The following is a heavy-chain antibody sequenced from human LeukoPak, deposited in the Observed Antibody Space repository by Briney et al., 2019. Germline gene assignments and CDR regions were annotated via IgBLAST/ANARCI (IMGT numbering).Heavy chain of an antibody. J-gene: IGHJ5*02. V-gene: IGHV1-2*02. CDR3: ARGLGWFGEFDNWFDP. D-gene: IGHD3-10*01. CDR2: INPNSGGT. CDR1: GYTFTGYY. Sequence: ASVKVSCKASGYTFTGYYMHWVRQAPGQGLEWMGCINPNSGGTNYAQKFKGRVTMTRDTSISTAYMELSRLRSDDTAVYYCARGLGWFGEFDNWFDPWGQGTLVTVSS.